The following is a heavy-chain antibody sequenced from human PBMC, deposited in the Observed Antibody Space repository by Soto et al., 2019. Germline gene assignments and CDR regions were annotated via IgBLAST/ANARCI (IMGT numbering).Heavy chain of an antibody. Sequence: GGSLRLSCAASGFTFSSYAMHWVRQAPGKGLEWVAVISYDGSNKYYADSVKGRFTISRDNSKNTLYLQMNSLRAEDTAVYYCARDYCSSTSCQSPLYGMDVWGQGTTVTVYS. CDR3: ARDYCSSTSCQSPLYGMDV. CDR2: ISYDGSNK. V-gene: IGHV3-30-3*01. CDR1: GFTFSSYA. J-gene: IGHJ6*02. D-gene: IGHD2-2*01.